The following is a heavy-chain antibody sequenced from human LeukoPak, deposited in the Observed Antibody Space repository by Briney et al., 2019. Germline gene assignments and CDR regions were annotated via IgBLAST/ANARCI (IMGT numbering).Heavy chain of an antibody. D-gene: IGHD5-18*01. CDR2: IIPIFGTA. V-gene: IGHV1-69*13. J-gene: IGHJ6*03. Sequence: SVKVSCKASGGTFSSYAISWVRQAPGQGLEWMGGIIPIFGTANYAQKFQGRVTITADESTSTAYMELSSLRSEDTAVYYCARDNAGGRGYSYGLYYMDVWGKGTTVTVSS. CDR3: ARDNAGGRGYSYGLYYMDV. CDR1: GGTFSSYA.